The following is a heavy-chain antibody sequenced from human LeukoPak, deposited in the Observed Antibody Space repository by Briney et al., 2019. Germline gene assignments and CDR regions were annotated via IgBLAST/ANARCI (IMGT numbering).Heavy chain of an antibody. J-gene: IGHJ6*03. CDR3: ARYYGSGRYLPYYYYMDV. V-gene: IGHV3-53*01. CDR2: IYSGGST. D-gene: IGHD3-10*01. Sequence: GGSLRLSCAASGFTVSSNYMSWVRQAPGKGLEWGSVIYSGGSTYYSDSVKGRFTISRDNSNNTLYLQMNSLRAQDTAVYYCARYYGSGRYLPYYYYMDVWGKGTTVTVSS. CDR1: GFTVSSNY.